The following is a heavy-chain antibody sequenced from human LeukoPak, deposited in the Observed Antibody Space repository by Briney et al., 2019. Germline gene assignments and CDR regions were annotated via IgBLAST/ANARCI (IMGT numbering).Heavy chain of an antibody. CDR2: IYPGDSDT. CDR1: GYSFTSYW. J-gene: IGHJ3*02. Sequence: GASLKISCKGSGYSFTSYWIGWVRQMPGKGLEWMGIIYPGDSDTRYSPSFQGQVTISADKSISTAYLQWSSLKASDTAMYYCALSNDYGDYGGGDAFDIWGQGTMVTVSS. CDR3: ALSNDYGDYGGGDAFDI. V-gene: IGHV5-51*01. D-gene: IGHD4-17*01.